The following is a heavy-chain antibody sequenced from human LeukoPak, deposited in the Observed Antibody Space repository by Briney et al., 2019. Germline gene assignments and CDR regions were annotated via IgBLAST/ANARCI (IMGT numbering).Heavy chain of an antibody. J-gene: IGHJ3*02. Sequence: GASVKVSCKASGGTFSSYAISWVRQAPGQGLEWMGGIIPIFGTANYAQKFQGRVTITADESTSTAYMELSSLRSEDTAVHYCARTAGPFDAFDIWGQGTMVTVSS. CDR2: IIPIFGTA. V-gene: IGHV1-69*13. CDR3: ARTAGPFDAFDI. D-gene: IGHD6-13*01. CDR1: GGTFSSYA.